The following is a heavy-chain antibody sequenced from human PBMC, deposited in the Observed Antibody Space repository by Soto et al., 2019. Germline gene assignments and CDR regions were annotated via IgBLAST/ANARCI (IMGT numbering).Heavy chain of an antibody. V-gene: IGHV4-34*01. D-gene: IGHD6-6*01. CDR1: GGSFSGYY. J-gene: IGHJ4*02. Sequence: SETLSLTCAVYGGSFSGYYWSWIRQPPGKGLEWIGEINHSGSTNYNPSLKSRVTISVDTSKNQFSLKLSSVTAADTAVYYCARGRRRAARLQSPFGYFDYWGQGTLVTVSS. CDR3: ARGRRRAARLQSPFGYFDY. CDR2: INHSGST.